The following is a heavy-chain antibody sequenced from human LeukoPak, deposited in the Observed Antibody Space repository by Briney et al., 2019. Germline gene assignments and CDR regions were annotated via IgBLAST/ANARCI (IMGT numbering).Heavy chain of an antibody. Sequence: GGSLRLSCAASGFSFSSYWMSWVRQAPGKGLEWVANIRQDGSENYYVDSVKGRFTISRDNAKSSLYLQMNSLRAEDTALYHCARGQGYYDFWSGYYTPAYYYYYYMDVWGKGTTVTVSS. CDR1: GFSFSSYW. V-gene: IGHV3-7*03. CDR2: IRQDGSEN. D-gene: IGHD3-3*01. J-gene: IGHJ6*03. CDR3: ARGQGYYDFWSGYYTPAYYYYYYMDV.